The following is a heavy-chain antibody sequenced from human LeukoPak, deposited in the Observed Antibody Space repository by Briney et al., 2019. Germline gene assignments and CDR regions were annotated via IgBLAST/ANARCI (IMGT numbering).Heavy chain of an antibody. V-gene: IGHV3-21*01. Sequence: GGSLRLSCAASGFTFSSYSMNWVRQAPGKGLEWVSSISSSSSYKYYADSVKGRFTISRDNAKNSLYLQMNSLRAEDTAVYYCARDFPMIVVVNAFDIWGQGTMVTVSS. D-gene: IGHD3-22*01. CDR3: ARDFPMIVVVNAFDI. CDR1: GFTFSSYS. CDR2: ISSSSSYK. J-gene: IGHJ3*02.